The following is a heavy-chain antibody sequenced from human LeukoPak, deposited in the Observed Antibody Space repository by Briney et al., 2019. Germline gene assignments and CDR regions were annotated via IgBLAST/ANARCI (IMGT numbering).Heavy chain of an antibody. V-gene: IGHV4-59*07. D-gene: IGHD4-23*01. Sequence: KSSDTLSLTCTVSGGSISSYYWSWIRQPPGKGLEWIGYIYYSGSTNYNPSLKSRVTISVDTSKNQFSLKRSSVTAADTAVYYWARHADPPMNYGGNSGGIDYWGQGTLVTVSS. CDR3: ARHADPPMNYGGNSGGIDY. CDR2: IYYSGST. J-gene: IGHJ4*02. CDR1: GGSISSYY.